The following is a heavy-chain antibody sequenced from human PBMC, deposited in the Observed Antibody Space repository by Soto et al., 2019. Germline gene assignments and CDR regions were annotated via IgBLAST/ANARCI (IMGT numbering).Heavy chain of an antibody. J-gene: IGHJ6*02. Sequence: PGGSLRLSCLASGFTFSDFAMTWVRHVPGRGLEWVASLDGAGGSTYYAESVRGRFSISRDNSQNTLFLQMKRLTVDDTAIYYCAAPRDEYGSGVSWFTYGMDIWGQGPTFPV. D-gene: IGHD3-10*01. V-gene: IGHV3-23*01. CDR1: GFTFSDFA. CDR2: LDGAGGST. CDR3: AAPRDEYGSGVSWFTYGMDI.